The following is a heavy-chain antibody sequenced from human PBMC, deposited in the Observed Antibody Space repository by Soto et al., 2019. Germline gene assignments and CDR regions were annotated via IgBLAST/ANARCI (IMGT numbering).Heavy chain of an antibody. J-gene: IGHJ1*01. Sequence: QVQLQESGPGLVKPSQTLSLTCTVSGVSITSGSHYWTWIRQRPGKGLEWIGDIYSSGTTYSNPSLKCLVTMSFDRSKNQLSLRLSSVTAAYTAVYYCARDNDVIRSGVYIQKWGQGTLVTVFS. CDR3: ARDNDVIRSGVYIQK. D-gene: IGHD2-8*01. CDR1: GVSITSGSHY. V-gene: IGHV4-31*01. CDR2: IYSSGTT.